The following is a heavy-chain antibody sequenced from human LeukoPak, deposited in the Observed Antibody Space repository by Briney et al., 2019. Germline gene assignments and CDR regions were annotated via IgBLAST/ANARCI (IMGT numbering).Heavy chain of an antibody. CDR1: GFTFSSYS. D-gene: IGHD5-24*01. Sequence: GGSLRLSCAASGFTFSSYSMNWVRQAPGKGLEWVSSISSSSSYIYYADSVKGRFTISRDNAKNSLYLQMNSLRAEDTAVYYCARDRAVEMATIFDYWGQGTVVTVSS. V-gene: IGHV3-21*01. J-gene: IGHJ4*02. CDR3: ARDRAVEMATIFDY. CDR2: ISSSSSYI.